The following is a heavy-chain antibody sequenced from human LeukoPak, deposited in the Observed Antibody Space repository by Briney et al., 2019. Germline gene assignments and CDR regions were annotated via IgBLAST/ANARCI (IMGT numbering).Heavy chain of an antibody. CDR2: INPNSGGT. Sequence: AAVKVSCKASGYTFTGYYMHWVRQAPGKGLEGMGWINPNSGGTNYAQKFQGRVTMTRGTSNSTAYMELSRLRSDDTAVYYCASFSGSGSYSDYWGQGTLVTVSS. D-gene: IGHD3-10*01. CDR3: ASFSGSGSYSDY. V-gene: IGHV1-2*02. J-gene: IGHJ4*02. CDR1: GYTFTGYY.